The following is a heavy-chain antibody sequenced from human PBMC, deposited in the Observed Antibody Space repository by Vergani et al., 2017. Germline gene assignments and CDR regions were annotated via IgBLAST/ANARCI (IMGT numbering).Heavy chain of an antibody. J-gene: IGHJ4*02. Sequence: QVQLVESGGGVVQPGRSLRLSCAASGFTFSSYGMHWVRQAPGKGLEWVAVIWYDGSNKYYADSVKGRFTISRDNSKNTLYLQMNSLRAEDTAVYYCARDFLNWGSLPDYWGQGTLVTVSS. D-gene: IGHD7-27*01. CDR2: IWYDGSNK. CDR1: GFTFSSYG. V-gene: IGHV3-30*19. CDR3: ARDFLNWGSLPDY.